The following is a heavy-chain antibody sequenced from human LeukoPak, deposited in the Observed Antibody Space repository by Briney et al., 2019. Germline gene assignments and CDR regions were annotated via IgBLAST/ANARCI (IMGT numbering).Heavy chain of an antibody. Sequence: SETLSLTCTVSGYSISSGYYWGWIRQPPGKGLEWIGSIYHSGSTYYNPSLKSRVTMSVDTSKNQFSLKLSSVTAADTAVYYCARALGPVVPAAMGAFDIWGQGTMVTVSS. CDR2: IYHSGST. CDR1: GYSISSGYY. V-gene: IGHV4-38-2*02. D-gene: IGHD2-2*01. CDR3: ARALGPVVPAAMGAFDI. J-gene: IGHJ3*02.